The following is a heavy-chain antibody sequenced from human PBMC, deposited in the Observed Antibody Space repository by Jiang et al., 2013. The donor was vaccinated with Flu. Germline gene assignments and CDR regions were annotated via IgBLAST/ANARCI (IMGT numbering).Heavy chain of an antibody. J-gene: IGHJ6*02. CDR2: IIPILGIA. CDR3: ARGGGIAAAGHYYYGMDV. Sequence: GAEVKKPGSSVKVSCKASGGTFSSYAISWVRQAPGQGLEWMGRIIPILGIANYAQKFQGRVTITADKSTSTAYMELSSLRSEDTAVYYCARGGGIAAAGHYYYGMDVWGQGTTVTVSS. V-gene: IGHV1-69*04. CDR1: GGTFSSYA. D-gene: IGHD6-13*01.